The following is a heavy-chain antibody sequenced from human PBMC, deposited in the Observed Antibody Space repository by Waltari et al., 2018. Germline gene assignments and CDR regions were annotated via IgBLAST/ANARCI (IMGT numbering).Heavy chain of an antibody. CDR1: GYSISSGYY. D-gene: IGHD2-2*01. CDR2: IYHSGST. Sequence: QVQLQESGPGLVKPSETLSLTCAVSGYSISSGYYWGWIRQPPGKGLEWIGSIYHSGSTSYTPSLKSRVTISVDTSKNQFSLKLSSVTAADTAVYYCARRQVVPAAFDYWGQGTLVTVSS. J-gene: IGHJ4*02. CDR3: ARRQVVPAAFDY. V-gene: IGHV4-38-2*01.